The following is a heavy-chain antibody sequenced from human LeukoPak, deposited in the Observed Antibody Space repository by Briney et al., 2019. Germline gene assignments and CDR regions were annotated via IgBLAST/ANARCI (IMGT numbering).Heavy chain of an antibody. CDR1: GFTFCRDW. V-gene: IGHV3-74*03. Sequence: GGSLRLSCAASGFTFCRDWMHWVRQAPGKGLVWVSRISDDGSITTYADSVQGRFTISRDNAKSTVFLQMNSLRVEDTAVYYCARVFGLGWFDPWGQGTLVTVSS. CDR2: ISDDGSIT. J-gene: IGHJ5*02. D-gene: IGHD3-3*01. CDR3: ARVFGLGWFDP.